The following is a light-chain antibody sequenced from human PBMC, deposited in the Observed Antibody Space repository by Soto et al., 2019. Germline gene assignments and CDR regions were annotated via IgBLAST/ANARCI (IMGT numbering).Light chain of an antibody. CDR3: MQALQTPWT. V-gene: IGKV2-28*01. CDR1: QSLLLRNGYTY. J-gene: IGKJ1*01. Sequence: DIVMTQSPLSMPVTPGEPASIACRSSQSLLLRNGYTYLDWYLQKPGQSPQLLIYLVSNRASGVPDRFSGSGSGTDFTLKISRVEAEDVGVYYCMQALQTPWTFGQGTKVEIK. CDR2: LVS.